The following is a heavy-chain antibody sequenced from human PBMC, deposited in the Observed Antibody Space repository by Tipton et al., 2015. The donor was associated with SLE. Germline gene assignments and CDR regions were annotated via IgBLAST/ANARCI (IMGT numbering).Heavy chain of an antibody. CDR2: INSDGSST. J-gene: IGHJ4*02. Sequence: SLRLSCAASGFTFSSYWMHWVRQAPGKGLVWVSRINSDGSSTSYADSVKGRFTISRDNAKNTLYLQMNSLRAEDTAVYYCAREPRSGYHDYWGQGTLVIVSS. CDR3: AREPRSGYHDY. V-gene: IGHV3-74*01. D-gene: IGHD3-3*01. CDR1: GFTFSSYW.